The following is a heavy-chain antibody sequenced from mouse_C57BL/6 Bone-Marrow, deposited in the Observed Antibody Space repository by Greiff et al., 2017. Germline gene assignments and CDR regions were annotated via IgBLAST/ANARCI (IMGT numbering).Heavy chain of an antibody. Sequence: VQLQQSGPGLAKPSQTLSLTCSVTGYSITSDYWNWIRKFPGNKLEYMGYISYSGSTYYNPSLKSRISITRDTSKNQYYLQLNSVTTEDTATYYCARFAYYYGSNWYFDVWGTGTTVTVSS. CDR2: ISYSGST. J-gene: IGHJ1*03. D-gene: IGHD1-1*01. V-gene: IGHV3-8*01. CDR1: GYSITSDY. CDR3: ARFAYYYGSNWYFDV.